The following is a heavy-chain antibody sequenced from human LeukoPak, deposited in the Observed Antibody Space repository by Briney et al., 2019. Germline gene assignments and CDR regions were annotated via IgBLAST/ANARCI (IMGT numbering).Heavy chain of an antibody. V-gene: IGHV3-48*03. CDR3: ARWQNYYYYTDV. CDR1: GFTFSNYE. J-gene: IGHJ6*03. CDR2: ITTSGSTI. Sequence: GGSLRLSCAASGFTFSNYEMNWVRQAPGKGLEWVSYITTSGSTIYYADSVKGRFTISRDNAKNSLYLQMNSLRAEDTAVYYCARWQNYYYYTDVWGKGTTVTVSS.